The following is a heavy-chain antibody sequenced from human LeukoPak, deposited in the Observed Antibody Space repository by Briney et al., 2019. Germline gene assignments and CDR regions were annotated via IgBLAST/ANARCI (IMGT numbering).Heavy chain of an antibody. CDR3: ARVDSSSWYGNWFDP. CDR2: INSDGSST. CDR1: GFTFSSYW. D-gene: IGHD6-13*01. V-gene: IGHV3-74*01. Sequence: GGSLRLSCAASGFTFSSYWRHWVRQAPGKGLVWVSRINSDGSSTSYADSVKGRFTIPRDNAKNTLYLQMNSLRAEDTAVYYCARVDSSSWYGNWFDPWGQGTLVTVSS. J-gene: IGHJ5*02.